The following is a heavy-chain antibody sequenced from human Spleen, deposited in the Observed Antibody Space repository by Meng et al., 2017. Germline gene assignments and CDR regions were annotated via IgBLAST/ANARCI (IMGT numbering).Heavy chain of an antibody. CDR3: ARGPTTMAHDFDY. J-gene: IGHJ4*02. CDR1: GRSCSDYY. D-gene: IGHD4-11*01. CDR2: INHSGST. Sequence: QVQLTQWAEGLLKPSETRAFTCFCSGRSCSDYYWSWIRQPPGKGLEWIGEINHSGSTNYNPSLGSRATISVDTSQNNLSLKLSSVTAADSAVYYCARGPTTMAHDFDYWGQGTLVTVSS. V-gene: IGHV4-34*01.